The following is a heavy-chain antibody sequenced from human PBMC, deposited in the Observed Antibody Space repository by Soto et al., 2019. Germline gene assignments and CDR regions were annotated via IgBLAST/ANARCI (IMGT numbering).Heavy chain of an antibody. J-gene: IGHJ3*02. V-gene: IGHV1-46*02. Sequence: QVNLVQSGTEVKKPGASVKLSCQASGYSFNNYYMHWVRQAPGQGLEWMGMFNPSDGDTRYAQQCQGRVTVTGDPYTSTLYMELSSLRYEDTAVYYCARDRGGTDWENAALEIWGQGTMVTVSS. CDR2: FNPSDGDT. CDR1: GYSFNNYY. D-gene: IGHD1-1*01. CDR3: ARDRGGTDWENAALEI.